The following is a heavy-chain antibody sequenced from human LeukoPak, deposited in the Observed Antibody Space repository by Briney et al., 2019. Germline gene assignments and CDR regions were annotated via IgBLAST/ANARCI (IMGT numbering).Heavy chain of an antibody. Sequence: PSQTLSLTCTVSGGSISSGDYSWSWIRQPPGKGLEWIGYIYYSGSTYYNPSLKSRVTISVDTSKNQFSLKLSSVTAADTAVYYCARGTMVRGALFDYWGQGTLVTVSS. CDR1: GGSISSGDYS. CDR2: IYYSGST. D-gene: IGHD3-10*01. CDR3: ARGTMVRGALFDY. V-gene: IGHV4-30-4*01. J-gene: IGHJ4*02.